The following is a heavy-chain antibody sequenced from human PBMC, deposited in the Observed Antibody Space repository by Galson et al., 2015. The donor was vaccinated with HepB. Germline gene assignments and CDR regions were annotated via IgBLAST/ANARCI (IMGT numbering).Heavy chain of an antibody. CDR1: GDSVTSNSAV. V-gene: IGHV6-1*01. CDR2: TYFRSQWRI. Sequence: CAISGDSVTSNSAVWNWNRQSPSRGLEWLGRTYFRSQWRIDYSVSVKSRITINADTSQNQFSLHLNSMTPEDTAVYYCAYGSDVWGQGTTVIVSS. CDR3: AYGSDV. J-gene: IGHJ6*02.